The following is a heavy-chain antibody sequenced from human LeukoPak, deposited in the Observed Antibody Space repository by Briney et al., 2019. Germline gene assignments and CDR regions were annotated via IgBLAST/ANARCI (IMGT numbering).Heavy chain of an antibody. V-gene: IGHV3-7*03. CDR2: IKQDGSEK. D-gene: IGHD3-3*01. CDR3: ARDSPFGVAAKPEDWYFDL. J-gene: IGHJ2*01. Sequence: GGSLRLSCAASGFTFSSYWMSWVRQAPGKGLEWVANIKQDGSEKYYVDSVKGRFTISRDNAKNSLYLQMNSLRAEDTAVYYCARDSPFGVAAKPEDWYFDLWGRGTLVTVSS. CDR1: GFTFSSYW.